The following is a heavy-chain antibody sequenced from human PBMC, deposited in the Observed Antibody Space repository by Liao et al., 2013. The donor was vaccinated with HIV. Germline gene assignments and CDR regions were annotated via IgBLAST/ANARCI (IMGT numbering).Heavy chain of an antibody. CDR2: INHSGST. V-gene: IGHV4-34*01. D-gene: IGHD3-10*01. J-gene: IGHJ3*02. CDR3: ARGGGYGSGRQNGAFDI. Sequence: QVQLQQWGAGLLKPSETLSLTCAVYGGSFSGYYWSWIRQPPGKGLEWIGEINHSGSTNYNPSLKSRVTISVDTSKNQFSLKLSSVTAADTAVYYCARGGGYGSGRQNGAFDIWGQGTMVTVSS. CDR1: GGSFSGYY.